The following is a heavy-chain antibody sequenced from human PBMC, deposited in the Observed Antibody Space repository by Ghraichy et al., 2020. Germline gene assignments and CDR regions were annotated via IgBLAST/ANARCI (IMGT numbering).Heavy chain of an antibody. CDR3: ATHAVAGTGPFDAFDI. Sequence: ASVKVSCKASGYTFTGYYMHWVRQAPGQGLEWMGWINPNSGGTNYAQKFQGRVTMTRDTSISTAYMELSRLRSDDTAVYYCATHAVAGTGPFDAFDIWGQGTMVTVSS. CDR2: INPNSGGT. V-gene: IGHV1-2*02. J-gene: IGHJ3*02. D-gene: IGHD6-19*01. CDR1: GYTFTGYY.